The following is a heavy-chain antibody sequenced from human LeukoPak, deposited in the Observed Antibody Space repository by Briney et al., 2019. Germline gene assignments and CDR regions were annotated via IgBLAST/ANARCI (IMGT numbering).Heavy chain of an antibody. V-gene: IGHV1-2*02. CDR2: INPNSGGT. D-gene: IGHD4-23*01. CDR1: GYTFTGYY. J-gene: IGHJ4*02. CDR3: ARALGLTVVTPGAFDY. Sequence: ASVKVSCKASGYTFTGYYMHWVRQAPGQGLEWMGWINPNSGGTNYAQKFQGRVTMTRDTSISTAYMELSSLRSEDTAVYYCARALGLTVVTPGAFDYWGQGTLVTVSS.